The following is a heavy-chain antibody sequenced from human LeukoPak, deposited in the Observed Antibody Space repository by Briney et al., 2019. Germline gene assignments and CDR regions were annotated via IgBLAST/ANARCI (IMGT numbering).Heavy chain of an antibody. J-gene: IGHJ4*02. Sequence: PGGSLRLSCAASGFTFSSYSMNWVRQAPGKGLEWVSYISSSSSTIYYADSVKGRFTISRDNAKNSLYLQMNSLRAEDMAVYYCARDYGNDYGDYDIDYWGQGTLVTVSS. D-gene: IGHD4-17*01. CDR1: GFTFSSYS. V-gene: IGHV3-48*01. CDR3: ARDYGNDYGDYDIDY. CDR2: ISSSSSTI.